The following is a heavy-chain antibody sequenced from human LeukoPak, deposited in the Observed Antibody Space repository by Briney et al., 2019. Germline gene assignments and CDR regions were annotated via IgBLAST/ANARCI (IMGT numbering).Heavy chain of an antibody. Sequence: ASVKVSCKSSGYTFTGYYMHWVRQAPGQGLEWMGWINPNSGGTNYAQKFQGRVTMAGDTSISTAYMELSRLRSDDTAVYYCARTLGFRGYTYGSPHWGQGTLVTVSS. CDR1: GYTFTGYY. J-gene: IGHJ4*02. V-gene: IGHV1-2*02. CDR3: ARTLGFRGYTYGSPH. CDR2: INPNSGGT. D-gene: IGHD5-18*01.